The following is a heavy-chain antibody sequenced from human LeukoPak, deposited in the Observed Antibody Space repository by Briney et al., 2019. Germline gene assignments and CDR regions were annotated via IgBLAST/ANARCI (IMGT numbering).Heavy chain of an antibody. CDR2: ISSSGSTI. J-gene: IGHJ1*01. V-gene: IGHV3-11*01. CDR3: ARRSYYDSSGQSFTFQH. CDR1: GFTFSDYY. D-gene: IGHD3-22*01. Sequence: GSLRLSCAASGFTFSDYYMSWIRQAPGKGLEWVSYISSSGSTIYYADSVKGRFTISRDNAKNSLYLQMNSLRAEDTAVYYCARRSYYDSSGQSFTFQHWGQGTLVTVSS.